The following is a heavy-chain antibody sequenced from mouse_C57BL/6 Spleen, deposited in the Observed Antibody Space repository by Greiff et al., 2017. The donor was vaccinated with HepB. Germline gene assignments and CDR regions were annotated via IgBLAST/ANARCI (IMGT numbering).Heavy chain of an antibody. Sequence: QVQLQQSGAELVKPGASVKLSCKASGYTFTEYTIHWVKQRSGQGLEWIGWFYPGSGSIKYNEKFKDKATLTADKSSSTVYMELSRLTSEDSAVYFCARHEDPFHYYGSSPFDYWGQGTTLTVSS. D-gene: IGHD1-1*01. CDR3: ARHEDPFHYYGSSPFDY. CDR1: GYTFTEYT. J-gene: IGHJ2*01. V-gene: IGHV1-62-2*01. CDR2: FYPGSGSI.